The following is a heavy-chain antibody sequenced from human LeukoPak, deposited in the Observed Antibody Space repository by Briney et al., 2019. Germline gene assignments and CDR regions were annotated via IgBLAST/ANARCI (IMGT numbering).Heavy chain of an antibody. CDR2: IYHSGST. V-gene: IGHV4-38-2*01. D-gene: IGHD3-22*01. CDR1: GYSISSGYY. Sequence: PSETLSLTCAVSGYSISSGYYWGWIRQPPGEGLEWIGSIYHSGSTYYNPSLKSRVTISVDTSKNQFSLKLSSVTAADTAVYYCARHRWYYDSSGSFDYWGQGTLVTVSS. CDR3: ARHRWYYDSSGSFDY. J-gene: IGHJ4*02.